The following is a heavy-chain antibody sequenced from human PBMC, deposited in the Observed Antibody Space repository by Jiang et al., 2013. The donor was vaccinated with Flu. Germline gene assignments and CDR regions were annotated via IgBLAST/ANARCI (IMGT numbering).Heavy chain of an antibody. CDR1: GGSFSTRY. V-gene: IGHV4-59*11. Sequence: LLKPSETLSLTCSISGGSFSTRYWSWIRQPPGKGLEWIGYIYYSGSTSYNPSLKSRVTISLDKSKNQFSLRLTSVTAADTAMYFCARDGERNSFDPWGQGTLVTVSS. CDR2: IYYSGST. D-gene: IGHD1-7*01. CDR3: ARDGERNSFDP. J-gene: IGHJ5*02.